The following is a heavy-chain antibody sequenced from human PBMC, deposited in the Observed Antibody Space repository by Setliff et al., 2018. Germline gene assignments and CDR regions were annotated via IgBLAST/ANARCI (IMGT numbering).Heavy chain of an antibody. Sequence: PGGSLRLSCAASAFTFNTYTMHWVRQAPGKGLEWVSYISSSSHIIHYADSVKGRFTISRDNAKNSLYLQMNSLRAEDTAVYYCAREGSMIVEYYYYGMDVWGQGTTVTVSS. CDR1: AFTFNTYT. V-gene: IGHV3-48*04. CDR3: AREGSMIVEYYYYGMDV. CDR2: ISSSSHII. J-gene: IGHJ6*02. D-gene: IGHD3-22*01.